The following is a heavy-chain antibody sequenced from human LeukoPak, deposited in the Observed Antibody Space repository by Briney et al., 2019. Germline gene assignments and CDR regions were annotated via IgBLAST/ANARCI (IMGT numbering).Heavy chain of an antibody. CDR1: GFTFSSYW. Sequence: GGSLRLSCAASGFTFSSYWMSWVRQAPGKGLERVANIKQDGSEKYYVDSVKGRFTISRDNAKNSLYLQMNSLRAEDTAVYYRARTRDYGRWFDPWGQGTLVTVSS. J-gene: IGHJ5*02. D-gene: IGHD4-17*01. V-gene: IGHV3-7*01. CDR3: ARTRDYGRWFDP. CDR2: IKQDGSEK.